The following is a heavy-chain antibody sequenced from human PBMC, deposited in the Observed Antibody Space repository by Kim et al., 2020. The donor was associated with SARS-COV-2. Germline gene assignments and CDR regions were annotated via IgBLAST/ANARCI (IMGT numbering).Heavy chain of an antibody. V-gene: IGHV4-39*07. CDR2: IYYSGST. CDR1: GGSISSSSYY. J-gene: IGHJ4*02. D-gene: IGHD3-22*01. CDR3: ASEDYDSSGYYLYYFDY. Sequence: SETLSLTCTVSGGSISSSSYYWGWIRQPPGKGLEWIGSIYYSGSTYYNPSLKSRVTISVDTSKNQFSLKLSSVTAADTAVYYCASEDYDSSGYYLYYFDYWGQGTLVTVSS.